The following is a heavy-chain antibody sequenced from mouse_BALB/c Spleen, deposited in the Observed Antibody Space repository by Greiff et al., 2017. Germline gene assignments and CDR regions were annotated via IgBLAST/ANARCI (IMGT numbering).Heavy chain of an antibody. CDR3: ARDYGNYVGWFAY. V-gene: IGHV7-1*02. D-gene: IGHD2-1*01. J-gene: IGHJ3*01. Sequence: EVMLVESGGGLVQPGGSLRLSCAPSGFTFSDFYMEWVRQPPGKRLEWIAASRNKANDYTTEYSASVKGRFIVSRDTSQSILYLQMNALRAEDTAIDYCARDYGNYVGWFAYWGQGTLVTVSA. CDR2: SRNKANDYTT. CDR1: GFTFSDFY.